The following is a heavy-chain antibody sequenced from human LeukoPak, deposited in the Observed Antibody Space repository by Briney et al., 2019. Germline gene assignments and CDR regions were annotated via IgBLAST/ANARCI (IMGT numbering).Heavy chain of an antibody. CDR1: GFTFDDYA. V-gene: IGHV3-9*03. CDR3: AKDWSYDSSGYYDY. J-gene: IGHJ4*02. D-gene: IGHD3-22*01. Sequence: PGRSLRLSCAASGFTFDDYAMHWVRQAPGEGLEWVSGISWNSGSIGYADSVKGRFTISRDNAKNSLYLQMNSLRAEDMALYYCAKDWSYDSSGYYDYWGQGTLVTVSS. CDR2: ISWNSGSI.